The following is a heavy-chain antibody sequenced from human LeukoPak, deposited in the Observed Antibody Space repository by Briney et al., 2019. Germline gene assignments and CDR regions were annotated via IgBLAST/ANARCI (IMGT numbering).Heavy chain of an antibody. CDR2: INHSGST. V-gene: IGHV4-34*01. Sequence: PSETLSLTCAVYGGSFCGYYWSWIRQPPGKGPEWIGEINHSGSTNYNPSLKRRLTISVDTSKNQVSLKLSSVTAADTAVYYCASGRVGGMTYYSDSSGDYYLDYWGQGTLVTVSS. J-gene: IGHJ4*02. D-gene: IGHD3-22*01. CDR1: GGSFCGYY. CDR3: ASGRVGGMTYYSDSSGDYYLDY.